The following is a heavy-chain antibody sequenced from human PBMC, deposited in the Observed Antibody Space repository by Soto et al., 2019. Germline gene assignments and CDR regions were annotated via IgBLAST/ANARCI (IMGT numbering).Heavy chain of an antibody. CDR3: ARHRVVPSWGKRRQYNWFDP. D-gene: IGHD2-2*01. J-gene: IGHJ5*02. V-gene: IGHV5-10-1*01. CDR2: IDPSDSYT. Sequence: PGESLKISCKGSGYSFTSYWISWVRQMPGKGLEWMGRIDPSDSYTNYSPSFQGHVTISADKSISTAYLQWSSLKASDTAMYYFARHRVVPSWGKRRQYNWFDPWGQGTLVTVSS. CDR1: GYSFTSYW.